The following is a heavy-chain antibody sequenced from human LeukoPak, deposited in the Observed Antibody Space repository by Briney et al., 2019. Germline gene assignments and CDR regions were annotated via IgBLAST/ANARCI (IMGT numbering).Heavy chain of an antibody. CDR3: ARGPSGYSYGYWSYFDY. D-gene: IGHD5-18*01. Sequence: ASVKVSCKASGYTFTGYYMHWVRQAPGQGLEWMGWMNPNSGNTGYAQKFQGRVTMTRNTSISTAYMELSSLRSEDTAVYYCARGPSGYSYGYWSYFDYWGQGTLITVSS. CDR2: MNPNSGNT. CDR1: GYTFTGYY. J-gene: IGHJ4*02. V-gene: IGHV1-8*02.